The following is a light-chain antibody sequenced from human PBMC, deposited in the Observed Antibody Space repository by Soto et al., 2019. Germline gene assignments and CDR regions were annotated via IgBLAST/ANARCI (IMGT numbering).Light chain of an antibody. J-gene: IGLJ1*01. Sequence: SYELTQPPSVSVAPGKTARITCGGNNIGSKSVHWYQQKPGQAPVLVIYYDSDRPSGIPERFSGSNSGNTATLTISRVEAGHEADYYCQVWDSSSDHTLYVFGTGTKLTVL. CDR1: NIGSKS. V-gene: IGLV3-21*04. CDR2: YDS. CDR3: QVWDSSSDHTLYV.